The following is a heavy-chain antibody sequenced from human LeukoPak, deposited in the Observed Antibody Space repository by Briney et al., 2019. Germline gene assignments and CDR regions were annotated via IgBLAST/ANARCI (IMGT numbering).Heavy chain of an antibody. CDR1: GFTFRSYD. Sequence: GGSLRLSCGASGFTFRSYDMHWVRQAPGKGLDWVAVISSDGGGEDYADSVKGRFTISRDNSKNTVYLQMDSLRAEDTAVYFCARVYDGNSYSFDHWGQGTLVTVAS. CDR2: ISSDGGGE. V-gene: IGHV3-33*01. J-gene: IGHJ4*02. D-gene: IGHD4-23*01. CDR3: ARVYDGNSYSFDH.